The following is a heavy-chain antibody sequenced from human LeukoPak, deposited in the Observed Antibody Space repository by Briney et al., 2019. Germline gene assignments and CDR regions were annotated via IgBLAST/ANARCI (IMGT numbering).Heavy chain of an antibody. CDR1: GYTFTSYG. CDR3: ARTTFDTRGSGSQQLFDY. CDR2: ISAYNGNT. J-gene: IGHJ4*02. Sequence: ASVKVSCKASGYTFTSYGISWVRQAPGQGLEWMGWISAYNGNTNYAQKLQGRVTMTTDTSTSTAYMELRSLRFDDTAVYYCARTTFDTRGSGSQQLFDYWGQGTLVTVSS. D-gene: IGHD1-26*01. V-gene: IGHV1-18*01.